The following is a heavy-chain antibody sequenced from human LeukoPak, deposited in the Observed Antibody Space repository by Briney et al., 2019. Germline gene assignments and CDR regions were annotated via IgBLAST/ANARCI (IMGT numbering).Heavy chain of an antibody. Sequence: GESLKISCKGSGYSFTNYWIGWVRQMAGKGLEWMGIIYPGDSDTRYNPSFQGQVTISADKSISTAYLQWSSLKASDTAMYYCARTGYSSGWYGGFDIWGQGTLVTVSS. CDR3: ARTGYSSGWYGGFDI. J-gene: IGHJ3*02. V-gene: IGHV5-51*01. CDR1: GYSFTNYW. D-gene: IGHD6-19*01. CDR2: IYPGDSDT.